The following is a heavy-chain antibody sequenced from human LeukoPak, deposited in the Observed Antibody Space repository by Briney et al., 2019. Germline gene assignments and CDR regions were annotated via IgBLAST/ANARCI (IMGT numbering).Heavy chain of an antibody. J-gene: IGHJ4*02. Sequence: SETLSLTCTVSGGSIGGGNYYWSWIRQHPGKGLECLGYSYCSGSTYYNPSLKSRVIISVDTSKNQFSLKLTSVTAADTAVYYCASDYYYDSSGLGYFDYWGQGTLVTVSS. D-gene: IGHD3-22*01. CDR1: GGSIGGGNYY. CDR3: ASDYYYDSSGLGYFDY. V-gene: IGHV4-31*03. CDR2: SYCSGST.